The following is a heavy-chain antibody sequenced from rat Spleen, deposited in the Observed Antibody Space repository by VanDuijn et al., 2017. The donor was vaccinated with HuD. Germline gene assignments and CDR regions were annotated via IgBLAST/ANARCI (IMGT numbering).Heavy chain of an antibody. D-gene: IGHD1-11*01. V-gene: IGHV5-7*01. Sequence: EVQLVESGGGLVQPGRSLRLSCAASGFTFSDYNMAWVRQAPRKGLEWVAIITYDGSSTYYRDSVKGRFTISRDNAKSTLYLQMDSLRSEDTATYYCARHGDYGGPYVMDAWGQGTLVTVSS. CDR3: ARHGDYGGPYVMDA. CDR2: ITYDGSST. CDR1: GFTFSDYN. J-gene: IGHJ3*01.